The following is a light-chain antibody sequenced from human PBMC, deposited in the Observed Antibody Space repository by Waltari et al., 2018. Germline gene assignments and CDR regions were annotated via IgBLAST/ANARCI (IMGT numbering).Light chain of an antibody. Sequence: DIVMTQSPDSLAVSVGERATINCKSSPSVLYSSKNKNYLAWYQQKPGQPPKLPIYWASTRESGVPDRFSGSGSGTDFTLTVSSLQAEDVAVYYCLQYYSTPRTFGQGTKVEI. CDR2: WAS. CDR1: PSVLYSSKNKNY. V-gene: IGKV4-1*01. CDR3: LQYYSTPRT. J-gene: IGKJ1*01.